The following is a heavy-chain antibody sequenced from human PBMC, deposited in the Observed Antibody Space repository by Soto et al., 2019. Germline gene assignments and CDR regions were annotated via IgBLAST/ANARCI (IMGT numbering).Heavy chain of an antibody. J-gene: IGHJ6*02. V-gene: IGHV4-39*01. CDR1: GGSISSSSYY. CDR2: IYYSGST. D-gene: IGHD1-26*01. Sequence: PSETLSLTCTVSGGSISSSSYYWGWIRQPPGKGLEWIGSIYYSGSTYYNPSLKSRVTISVDTSKNQFSLKLSSVTAADTAVYYCASPSGRIREDYYYGMDVWGQGTTVTVSS. CDR3: ASPSGRIREDYYYGMDV.